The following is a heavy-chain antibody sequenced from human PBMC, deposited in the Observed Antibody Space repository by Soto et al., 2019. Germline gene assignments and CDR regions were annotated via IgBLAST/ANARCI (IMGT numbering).Heavy chain of an antibody. J-gene: IGHJ6*02. CDR3: ATKDDHKDDQPYYYGMDV. CDR2: VSVFNGDT. V-gene: IGHV1-18*01. CDR1: GYTSSSYG. D-gene: IGHD3-16*01. Sequence: QVQLLQSGGEVKTPGASVKVSCKALGYTSSSYGINWVRQAPGQGLEWMGWVSVFNGDTKYAQKCPGRVAITKDPGTSTAHMELRSLRSDDAAVYFCATKDDHKDDQPYYYGMDVWGQGTTVAVSS.